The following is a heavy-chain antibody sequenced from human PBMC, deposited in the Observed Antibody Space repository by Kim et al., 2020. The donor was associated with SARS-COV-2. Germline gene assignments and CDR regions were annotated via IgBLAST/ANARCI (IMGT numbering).Heavy chain of an antibody. CDR1: GFTFSSYW. J-gene: IGHJ5*02. Sequence: GGSLRLSCAASGFTFSSYWMSWVRQAPGKGLEWVANIKQDGSEKYYVDSVKGRFTISRDNAKNSLYLQMNSLRAEDTAVYYCARGGVRAAAGTGGTWFDPWGQGTLVTVSS. D-gene: IGHD6-13*01. CDR2: IKQDGSEK. CDR3: ARGGVRAAAGTGGTWFDP. V-gene: IGHV3-7*03.